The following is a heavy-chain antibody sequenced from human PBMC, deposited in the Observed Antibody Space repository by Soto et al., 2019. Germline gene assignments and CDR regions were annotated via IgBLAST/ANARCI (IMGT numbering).Heavy chain of an antibody. CDR3: AKDSAVSHGLDY. CDR2: LSYDGSNT. V-gene: IGHV3-30*18. D-gene: IGHD5-18*01. CDR1: GFTFSSYG. Sequence: GGSLRLSCAASGFTFSSYGMHWVRQAPGKGLEWVAGLSYDGSNTYYTDSVKGRFTISRDNSKNTLYVQMNSLRAEDTAVYYCAKDSAVSHGLDYWGQGTLVTVSS. J-gene: IGHJ4*02.